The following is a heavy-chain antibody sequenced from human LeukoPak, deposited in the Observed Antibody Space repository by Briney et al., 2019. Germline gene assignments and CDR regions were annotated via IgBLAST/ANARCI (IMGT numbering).Heavy chain of an antibody. CDR1: GYTFTSYG. CDR2: IIPIFGTA. D-gene: IGHD6-19*01. Sequence: ASVKVSCKASGYTFTSYGISWVRQAPGQGLEWMGGIIPIFGTANYAQKFQGRVTITADESTSTAYMELSSLRSEDTAVYYCARDKNGYSSGWFEYFQHWGQGTLVTVSS. CDR3: ARDKNGYSSGWFEYFQH. V-gene: IGHV1-69*13. J-gene: IGHJ1*01.